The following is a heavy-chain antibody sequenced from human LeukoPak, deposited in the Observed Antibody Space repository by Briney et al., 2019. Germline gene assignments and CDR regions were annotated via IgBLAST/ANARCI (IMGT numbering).Heavy chain of an antibody. CDR1: GYTFTNNY. V-gene: IGHV1-18*04. D-gene: IGHD3-3*01. Sequence: ASVKVSCKASGYTFTNNYMHWVRQAPGQGLEWMGWISAYNGNTNYAQKLQGRVTMTTDTSTSTAYMELRSLRSDDTAVYYCARLRFLASDAFDIWGQGTMVTVSS. J-gene: IGHJ3*02. CDR2: ISAYNGNT. CDR3: ARLRFLASDAFDI.